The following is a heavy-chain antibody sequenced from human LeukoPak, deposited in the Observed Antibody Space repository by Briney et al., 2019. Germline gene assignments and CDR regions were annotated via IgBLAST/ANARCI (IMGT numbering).Heavy chain of an antibody. J-gene: IGHJ4*02. CDR3: ARVPVYYYDSIPFDY. CDR1: GFTFSSYS. Sequence: GGSLRLSCAASGFTFSSYSMNWVRQAPGKGLEWVSSISSSSSYIYYADSVKGRFTISRDNAKNSLYLQMNSLRAEDTAVYYCARVPVYYYDSIPFDYWGQGTLVTVSS. D-gene: IGHD3-22*01. V-gene: IGHV3-21*01. CDR2: ISSSSSYI.